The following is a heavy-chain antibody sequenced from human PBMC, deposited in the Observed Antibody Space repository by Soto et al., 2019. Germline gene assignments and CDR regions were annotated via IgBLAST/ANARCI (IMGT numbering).Heavy chain of an antibody. V-gene: IGHV3-30*18. D-gene: IGHD5-12*01. CDR3: AKSVATTNYYYYGMDV. CDR1: GFTFSSDG. Sequence: QVQLVESGGGVVQPGRSLRLSCAASGFTFSSDGMHWVRQAPGKGLEWVAVISYDGSNKYYADSVKGRFTISRDNSTNTLYLQMNSLRADDTAVYYCAKSVATTNYYYYGMDVWGQGTTVTVSS. CDR2: ISYDGSNK. J-gene: IGHJ6*02.